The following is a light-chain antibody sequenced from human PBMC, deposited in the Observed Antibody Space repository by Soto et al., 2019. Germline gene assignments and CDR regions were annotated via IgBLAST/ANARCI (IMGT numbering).Light chain of an antibody. Sequence: QSALAHPASVSGSPGQSITISCTRASGYVGTYSLVSWYQQHPATATKVVIYEGHKRPSGVPDRFSGSTSVHTASLTISGLQTDDEADYYCCLYVGATTYVFGTGTKVTVL. CDR1: SGYVGTYSL. CDR3: CLYVGATTYV. CDR2: EGH. J-gene: IGLJ1*01. V-gene: IGLV2-23*01.